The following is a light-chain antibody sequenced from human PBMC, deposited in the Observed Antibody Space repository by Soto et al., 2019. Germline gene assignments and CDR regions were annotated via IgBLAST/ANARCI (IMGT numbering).Light chain of an antibody. CDR2: EVS. CDR1: SSDVGVHIY. J-gene: IGLJ1*01. Sequence: QSLLTQPASVSGCPGQSITISCTRTSSDVGVHIYASWYQQHPGKAPKLIIYEVSIRPSGVSNRFSGSKSGNTAALTISGLQGEDEADYYCVSHRGCYFCGFGTGPKVTVL. V-gene: IGLV2-14*01. CDR3: VSHRGCYFCG.